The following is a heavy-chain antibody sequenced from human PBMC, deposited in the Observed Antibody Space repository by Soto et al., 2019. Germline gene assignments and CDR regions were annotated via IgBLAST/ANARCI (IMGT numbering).Heavy chain of an antibody. CDR1: GFTFSSYG. CDR3: AKDLSVYYYYGMDV. J-gene: IGHJ6*02. V-gene: IGHV3-30*18. CDR2: ISYDGSNK. Sequence: GESLKISCAASGFTFSSYGMHGVRQAPGKGLEWVAVISYDGSNKYYADSVKGRFTISRDNSKNTLYLQMNSLRAEDTAVYYCAKDLSVYYYYGMDVWGQGTTVTVSS.